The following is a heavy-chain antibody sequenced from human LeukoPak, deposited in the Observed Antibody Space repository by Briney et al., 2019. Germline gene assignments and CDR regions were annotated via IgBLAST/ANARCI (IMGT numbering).Heavy chain of an antibody. D-gene: IGHD3-22*01. CDR3: AKRPRDSSGYYLGAFDG. V-gene: IGHV3-23*01. Sequence: GGSLRLSCAGSGFSVSNYYMSWVRQAPGKGLEWVSAIGASGVDTYYTDSVKGRFTISRDNSKNTLYLHMSSLRAEDTAVYFCAKRPRDSSGYYLGAFDGWGQGTTVTVSS. CDR2: IGASGVDT. CDR1: GFSVSNYY. J-gene: IGHJ3*01.